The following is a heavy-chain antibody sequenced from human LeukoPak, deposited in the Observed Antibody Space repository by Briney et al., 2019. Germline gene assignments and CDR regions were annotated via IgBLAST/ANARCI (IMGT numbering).Heavy chain of an antibody. CDR1: GFTFSSNS. J-gene: IGHJ4*02. D-gene: IGHD4/OR15-4a*01. V-gene: IGHV3-53*01. CDR2: IYSDNT. Sequence: PGGSLRLSRAASGFTFSSNSMSWVRQAPGKGLEWVSFIYSDNTHYSDSVKGRFTISRDNSKNTLYLQMNSLRAEDTAVYYCARRAGAYSHPYDYWGQGTLVTVSS. CDR3: ARRAGAYSHPYDY.